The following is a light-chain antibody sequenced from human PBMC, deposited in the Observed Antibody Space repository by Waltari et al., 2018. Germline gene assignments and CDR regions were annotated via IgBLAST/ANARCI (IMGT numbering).Light chain of an antibody. CDR2: QDT. CDR1: ELGDKY. Sequence: SVSPGQTASITCSGDELGDKYACWYQQKPGQSPVLVIYQDTKRPSGIPERFSGSSSGNTATLTIRGTQAMDEADYYCQAWDRGIWVFGGGTKLTVL. J-gene: IGLJ3*02. CDR3: QAWDRGIWV. V-gene: IGLV3-1*01.